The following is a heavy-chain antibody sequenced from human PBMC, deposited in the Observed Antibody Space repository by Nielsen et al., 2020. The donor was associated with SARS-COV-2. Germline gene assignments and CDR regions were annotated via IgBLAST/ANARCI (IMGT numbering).Heavy chain of an antibody. CDR2: IDTSDCYV. D-gene: IGHD4-23*01. J-gene: IGHJ4*02. CDR1: GYSYTSEW. Sequence: KVSCKGSGYSYTSEWITWVRQMPGKGLEWMGRIDTSDCYVDYSPSFQGLVTFSADKSINTAYLQWDSLKASDTAMYYCATHGSGYGGASIFDSWGQGTLVTVSS. CDR3: ATHGSGYGGASIFDS. V-gene: IGHV5-10-1*04.